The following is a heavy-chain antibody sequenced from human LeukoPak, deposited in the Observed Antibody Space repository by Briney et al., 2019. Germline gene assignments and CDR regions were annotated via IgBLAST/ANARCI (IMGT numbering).Heavy chain of an antibody. D-gene: IGHD1-7*01. CDR3: ARSRGTTNPFDY. Sequence: SVKVSCKASGGTFSSYAISWVRQAPGQGLEWVGRIIPILGIANYAQKFQGRVTITADKSTSTAYMELSSLRSEDTAMYYCARSRGTTNPFDYWGQGTLVTVSS. J-gene: IGHJ4*02. CDR2: IIPILGIA. V-gene: IGHV1-69*04. CDR1: GGTFSSYA.